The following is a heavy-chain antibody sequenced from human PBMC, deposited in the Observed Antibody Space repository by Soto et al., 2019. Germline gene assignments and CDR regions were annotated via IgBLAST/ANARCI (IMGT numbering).Heavy chain of an antibody. V-gene: IGHV3-30-3*01. CDR3: ARDRPAAAGHPNYYYYGMDV. D-gene: IGHD6-13*01. Sequence: GGSLRLSCAASGFTFSSYAMHWVRQAPGKGLEWVAVISYDGSNKYYADSVKGRFTISRDNSKNTLYLQMNSLRAEDTAVYYCARDRPAAAGHPNYYYYGMDVWGQGTTVTVSS. J-gene: IGHJ6*02. CDR2: ISYDGSNK. CDR1: GFTFSSYA.